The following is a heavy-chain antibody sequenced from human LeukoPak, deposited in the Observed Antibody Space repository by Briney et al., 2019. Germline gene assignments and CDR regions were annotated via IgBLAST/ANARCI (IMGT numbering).Heavy chain of an antibody. D-gene: IGHD2-2*01. Sequence: GGSLRLSCAASGFTFSNAWMSWVRQAPGKGLEWVGRIKSKTDGGTTDYAAPVKGRFTISRDDSKNTLYLQMNSLKTEDTAVYYCTTRETAAPHDAFDIWGQGTMVTVSS. CDR3: TTRETAAPHDAFDI. J-gene: IGHJ3*02. V-gene: IGHV3-15*01. CDR1: GFTFSNAW. CDR2: IKSKTDGGTT.